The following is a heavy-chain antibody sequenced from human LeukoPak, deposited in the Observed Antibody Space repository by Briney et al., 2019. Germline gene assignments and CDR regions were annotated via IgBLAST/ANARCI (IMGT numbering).Heavy chain of an antibody. Sequence: GGSLRLSCAASGFTFSSYAMHWVRQAPGKGLEWVAVISYDGSNKYYADSVKGRFTTSRDNSKNTLYLQMNSLRAEDTAVYYCARDGSGWTFDYWGQGTLVTVSS. D-gene: IGHD6-19*01. CDR1: GFTFSSYA. CDR3: ARDGSGWTFDY. CDR2: ISYDGSNK. V-gene: IGHV3-30-3*01. J-gene: IGHJ4*02.